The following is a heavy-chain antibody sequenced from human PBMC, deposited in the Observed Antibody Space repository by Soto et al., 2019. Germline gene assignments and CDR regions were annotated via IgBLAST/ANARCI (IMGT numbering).Heavy chain of an antibody. CDR1: GFSFSDYA. D-gene: IGHD6-6*01. Sequence: QVQLVESGGGAVQPGKSLRVSCVASGFSFSDYAMHWDRQAPGKGLEWVALISPDGTNEYYAESAKGRFTISRDNSKNTVYLQMSSLRPEDTALYYCARENSRIAARLFQHCGHGTLVTVSS. CDR2: ISPDGTNE. J-gene: IGHJ1*01. V-gene: IGHV3-30-3*01. CDR3: ARENSRIAARLFQH.